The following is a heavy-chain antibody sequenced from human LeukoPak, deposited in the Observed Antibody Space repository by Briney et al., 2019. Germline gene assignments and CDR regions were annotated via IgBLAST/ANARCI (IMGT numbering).Heavy chain of an antibody. CDR2: IYSSGST. D-gene: IGHD4-23*01. V-gene: IGHV4-4*08. CDR1: GGSIRGFY. CDR3: ARDWDGGNQSPLGY. Sequence: SETLSLTCTVSGGSIRGFYWSWIRQPPGKGLEWIGYIYSSGSTNYSPSLKSRVTMSVDTSKNQFSLKLSSVTAADTAVYYCARDWDGGNQSPLGYWGQGTLVTVSS. J-gene: IGHJ4*02.